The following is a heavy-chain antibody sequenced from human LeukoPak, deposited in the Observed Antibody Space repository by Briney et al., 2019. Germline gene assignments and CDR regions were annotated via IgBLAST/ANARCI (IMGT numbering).Heavy chain of an antibody. CDR2: IIPIVGIT. V-gene: IGHV1-69*04. CDR3: ARDMIDSSGYDYVDY. Sequence: SVTVSCKASGYTFTSYYMHWVRQAPGQGLEWMGRIIPIVGITNYAQKFQGRVTITADKSTSTAYMELSSLRSEDTAVYYCARDMIDSSGYDYVDYWGQGTLVTVSS. D-gene: IGHD3-22*01. CDR1: GYTFTSYY. J-gene: IGHJ4*02.